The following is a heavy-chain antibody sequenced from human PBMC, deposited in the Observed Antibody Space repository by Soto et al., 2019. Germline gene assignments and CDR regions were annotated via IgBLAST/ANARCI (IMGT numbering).Heavy chain of an antibody. CDR3: ARAPYYYDSSGSRNYYGMDV. CDR2: INPSGGST. V-gene: IGHV1-46*01. CDR1: GYTFTSYY. J-gene: IGHJ6*02. D-gene: IGHD3-22*01. Sequence: ASVKVSCKASGYTFTSYYMHWVRQAPGQGLEWMGIINPSGGSTSYAQKFQGRVTITRDTSTSTVYMELSSLRSEDTAVYYCARAPYYYDSSGSRNYYGMDVWGQGTTVTVSS.